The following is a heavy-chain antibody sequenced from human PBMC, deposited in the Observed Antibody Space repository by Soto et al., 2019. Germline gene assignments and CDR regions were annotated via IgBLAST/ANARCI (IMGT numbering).Heavy chain of an antibody. Sequence: QVQLVQSGAEVKKPGSSVKVSCKASGGTFSSYAISWVRQAPGQGLEWMGGIIPIFGTANYAQKFQGRVTITADESTSTAYMELSSLRSEETAVYYCERDQDYYGSGRPPAWFDPWGQGTLVTVSS. J-gene: IGHJ5*02. CDR3: ERDQDYYGSGRPPAWFDP. D-gene: IGHD3-10*01. V-gene: IGHV1-69*01. CDR1: GGTFSSYA. CDR2: IIPIFGTA.